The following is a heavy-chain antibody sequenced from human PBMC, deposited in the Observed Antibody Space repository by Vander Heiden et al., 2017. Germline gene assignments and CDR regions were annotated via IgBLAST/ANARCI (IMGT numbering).Heavy chain of an antibody. CDR2: TYDRSKWYI. CDR1: GDSVSSDSGA. V-gene: IGHV6-1*01. CDR3: ASGRHATVWGC. Sequence: QVQLQQSGPGLVKPSQTLSLTCAISGDSVSSDSGAWNWIRQSPSVGLEWLGRTYDRSKWYIEYAVSVKGRITIHAYTSRNQFSLQLDSVTPEDTALYYCASGRHATVWGCWGQGTLVTVSS. J-gene: IGHJ4*02. D-gene: IGHD7-27*01.